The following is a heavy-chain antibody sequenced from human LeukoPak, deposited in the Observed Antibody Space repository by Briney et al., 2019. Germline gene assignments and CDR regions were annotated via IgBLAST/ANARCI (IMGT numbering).Heavy chain of an antibody. CDR2: INRSGST. CDR3: ARRWYQDAFDI. CDR1: GGSFSGYY. J-gene: IGHJ3*02. V-gene: IGHV4-34*01. D-gene: IGHD2-15*01. Sequence: SETLSLTCAVYGGSFSGYYWSWIRQPPGKGLEWIGEINRSGSTNYNPSLKSRVTISVDTSKNQFSLKLSSVTAADTAVYYCARRWYQDAFDIWGQGTMVTVSS.